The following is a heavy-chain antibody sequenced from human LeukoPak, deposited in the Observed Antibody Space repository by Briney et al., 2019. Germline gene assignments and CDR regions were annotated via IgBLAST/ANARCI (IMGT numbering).Heavy chain of an antibody. CDR2: IFYSGTT. J-gene: IGHJ4*02. CDR3: TRGPTRYYDSSGYYGFDY. CDR1: GGSINTNY. D-gene: IGHD3-22*01. V-gene: IGHV4-59*12. Sequence: SETLSLTRTVAGGSINTNYWSWIRQPPGKELEWIGYIFYSGTTTYNPSLKSRVTISVDTSKNQFSLKLSSVTAADTAVYYCTRGPTRYYDSSGYYGFDYWGQGTLVTVSS.